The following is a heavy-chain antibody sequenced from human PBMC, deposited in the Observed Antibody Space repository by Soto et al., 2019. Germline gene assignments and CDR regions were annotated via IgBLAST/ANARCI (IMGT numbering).Heavy chain of an antibody. CDR1: GGTFSDFT. V-gene: IGHV1-69*01. CDR3: ARNGTTTGYSYGMDV. CDR2: IIPIFDTA. J-gene: IGHJ6*02. Sequence: QVQLVQSGAELRKPGSSVNVSCKASGGTFSDFTINWVRQAPGQRLEWMGGIIPIFDTANYAEKFQGRVTITADESTSTSFMEVSSLRSEDTAVYYCARNGTTTGYSYGMDVWGQGTMVTVSS. D-gene: IGHD1-1*01.